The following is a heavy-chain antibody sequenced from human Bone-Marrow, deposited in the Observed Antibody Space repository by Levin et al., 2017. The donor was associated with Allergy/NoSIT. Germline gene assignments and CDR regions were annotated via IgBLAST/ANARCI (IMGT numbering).Heavy chain of an antibody. D-gene: IGHD6-19*01. Sequence: SQTLSLTCTVSGGSISRDSYYWSWIRQRPGKGLEWIGYIYYSGKSYYNPSLKSRATISVDTSKSQFSLRLNSLTAADSAVYYCARFSSGWLANDCWGQGTLVTVAS. CDR2: IYYSGKS. J-gene: IGHJ4*02. CDR3: ARFSSGWLANDC. V-gene: IGHV4-31*03. CDR1: GGSISRDSYY.